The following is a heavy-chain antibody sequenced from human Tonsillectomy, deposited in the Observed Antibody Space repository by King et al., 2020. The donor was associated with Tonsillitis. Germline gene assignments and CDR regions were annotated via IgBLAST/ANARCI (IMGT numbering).Heavy chain of an antibody. D-gene: IGHD6-13*01. CDR3: ENGVGSSRLYMAKHYYYAMDV. CDR1: GYTFTSYD. Sequence: LVQSGAEVKKPGASVKVSCKASGYTFTSYDINWVRQATGQGLEWMGWMNPKTGNTGCAQKFQGRSTMTSNTSIRTAYMELSSVRSEDTAFCYCENGVGSSRLYMAKHYYYAMDVWGQGTTVTVSS. J-gene: IGHJ6*02. V-gene: IGHV1-8*01. CDR2: MNPKTGNT.